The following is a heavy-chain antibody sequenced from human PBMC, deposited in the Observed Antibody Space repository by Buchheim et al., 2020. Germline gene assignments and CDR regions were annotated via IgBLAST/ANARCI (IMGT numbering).Heavy chain of an antibody. Sequence: QVQLQESGPGLVKPSQTLSLTCTVSGGSISSGAYYWSWIRQHPGKGLEWIGYIYYTGSTDYNPSLKSRVTISVDTSNNQFSLKLSSVTAADTAVYYCARVYDISNLYYFDYWGQGTL. CDR1: GGSISSGAYY. CDR2: IYYTGST. CDR3: ARVYDISNLYYFDY. V-gene: IGHV4-31*03. D-gene: IGHD3-9*01. J-gene: IGHJ4*02.